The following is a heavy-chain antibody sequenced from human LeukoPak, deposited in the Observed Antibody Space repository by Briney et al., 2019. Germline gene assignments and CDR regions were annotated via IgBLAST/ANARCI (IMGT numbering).Heavy chain of an antibody. D-gene: IGHD2-15*01. J-gene: IGHJ6*02. CDR1: GFTFSGSW. V-gene: IGHV3-7*01. Sequence: PGESLRLSCAASGFTFSGSWMSWVRQAPGKGLEWVANIKQDGSEKCYVDSVKGRFTISRDNAKNSLYLQMNSLRAEDTAVYYCARDRWELLSNSYHYCGLDVWGQGTTVTISS. CDR3: ARDRWELLSNSYHYCGLDV. CDR2: IKQDGSEK.